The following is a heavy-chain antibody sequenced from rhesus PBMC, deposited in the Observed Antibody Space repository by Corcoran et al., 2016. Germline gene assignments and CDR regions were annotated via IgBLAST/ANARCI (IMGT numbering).Heavy chain of an antibody. D-gene: IGHD2-39*01. V-gene: IGHV1-111*02. CDR3: ATTPG. Sequence: EVKLVQSGAEVKKPRASVKISCQASGSTFTDYYLHWVRQAHGKGLEWIGRVDPEAGDARHAQKFQDRVTITADTSTDTAYRELSSLRSEDTAVYYCATTPGWGQGVLVTVSS. CDR1: GSTFTDYY. CDR2: VDPEAGDA. J-gene: IGHJ4*01.